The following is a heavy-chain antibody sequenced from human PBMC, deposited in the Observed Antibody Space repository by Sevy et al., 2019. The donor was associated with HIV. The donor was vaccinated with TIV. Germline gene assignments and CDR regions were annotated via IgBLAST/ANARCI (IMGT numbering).Heavy chain of an antibody. D-gene: IGHD6-6*01. J-gene: IGHJ2*01. CDR2: IYYSGST. CDR3: ARYTSSSYWFFDL. V-gene: IGHV4-59*11. CDR1: GGSINTHY. Sequence: SETLSLTCTVSGGSINTHYWSWIRQSPGKGLEWIGYIYYSGSTNYNPSLKSRVTISLDTTNNQFSLRVTSVTAAATAVYYCARYTSSSYWFFDLWGRGTQVTVSS.